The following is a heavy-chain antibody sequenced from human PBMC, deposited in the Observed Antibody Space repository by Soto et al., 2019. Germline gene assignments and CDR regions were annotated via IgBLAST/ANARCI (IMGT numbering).Heavy chain of an antibody. Sequence: SETLSLTCTVSGGSISTPSYYWGWIRQPPGRGPEWIGSIFYNGRTYPNPSLKSRITISVDTSENQFSLKLTSVTAADTAVYYCARLYSGSYQQDFWGQGTLVTVS. CDR2: IFYNGRT. CDR3: ARLYSGSYQQDF. CDR1: GGSISTPSYY. D-gene: IGHD1-26*01. V-gene: IGHV4-39*01. J-gene: IGHJ4*02.